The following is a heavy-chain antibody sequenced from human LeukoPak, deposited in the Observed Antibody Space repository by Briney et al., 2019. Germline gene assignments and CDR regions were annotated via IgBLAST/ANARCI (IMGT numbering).Heavy chain of an antibody. Sequence: SETLSLTCAVYGGSLSGYYWSWIRQPPGKGLEWIGEINHSGSTNYNPSLKSRVTISVDTSKNQFSLKLSSVTAADTAVYYCARGRIAAAGTGPYYYYGMDVWGQGTTVTVSS. CDR1: GGSLSGYY. CDR3: ARGRIAAAGTGPYYYYGMDV. V-gene: IGHV4-34*01. CDR2: INHSGST. D-gene: IGHD6-13*01. J-gene: IGHJ6*02.